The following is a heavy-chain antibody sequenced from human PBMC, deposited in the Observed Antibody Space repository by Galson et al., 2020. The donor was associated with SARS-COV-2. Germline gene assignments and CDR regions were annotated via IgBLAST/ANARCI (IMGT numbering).Heavy chain of an antibody. CDR2: DYYSGST. V-gene: IGHV4-39*07. CDR1: SASISSTSYY. CDR3: ARSRRAPDFDY. D-gene: IGHD3-10*01. Sequence: SETLSLTCTVSSASISSTSYYWGWIRQPPGKGLEWIGSDYYSGSTYYNPSLKSRVAVSVDTSKSQISLKVRSVTAADAAVYFCARSRRAPDFDYWGQGTLVTVSS. J-gene: IGHJ4*02.